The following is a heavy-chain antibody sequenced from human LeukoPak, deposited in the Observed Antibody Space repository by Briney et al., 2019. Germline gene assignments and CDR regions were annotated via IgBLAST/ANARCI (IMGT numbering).Heavy chain of an antibody. CDR1: GYTFTGYY. D-gene: IGHD6-6*01. CDR3: AEYSSSGVGY. CDR2: INPNSGGT. V-gene: IGHV1-2*02. Sequence: ASVTVSCRASGYTFTGYYMHWVRQAPGQGLEWMGWINPNSGGTNYAQKFQGRVSMTRDTSISTANMELNRLRSDDTGVYYCAEYSSSGVGYWGQGTLVTVSS. J-gene: IGHJ4*02.